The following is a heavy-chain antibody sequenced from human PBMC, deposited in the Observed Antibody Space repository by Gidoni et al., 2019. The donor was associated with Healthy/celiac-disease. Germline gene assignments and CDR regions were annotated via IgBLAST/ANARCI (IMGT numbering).Heavy chain of an antibody. CDR1: GFPFSSYG. J-gene: IGHJ4*02. D-gene: IGHD2-15*01. CDR2: IWYDGSNK. Sequence: QVQLVESGGGVVQPGRSLRLSCAASGFPFSSYGMHWVRQAPGKGLEWVAVIWYDGSNKYYADSVKGRFTISRDNSKNTLYLQMNSLRAEDTAVYYCARENCSGGSCYPDYWGQGTLVTVSS. CDR3: ARENCSGGSCYPDY. V-gene: IGHV3-33*01.